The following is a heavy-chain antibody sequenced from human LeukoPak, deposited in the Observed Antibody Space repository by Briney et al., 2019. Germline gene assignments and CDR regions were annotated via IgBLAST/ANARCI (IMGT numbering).Heavy chain of an antibody. V-gene: IGHV4-61*05. J-gene: IGHJ4*02. Sequence: SETLSLTCTVSGGSISSSSYYWGWIRQPPGKGLEWIGYMYYSGKTDYNPSLKSRVAISVDMSKNQFSLKLTSVTAADTAVYYCARDRSYYYDGGSFDYWGQGALVTVSS. CDR1: GGSISSSSYY. CDR2: MYYSGKT. CDR3: ARDRSYYYDGGSFDY. D-gene: IGHD3-10*02.